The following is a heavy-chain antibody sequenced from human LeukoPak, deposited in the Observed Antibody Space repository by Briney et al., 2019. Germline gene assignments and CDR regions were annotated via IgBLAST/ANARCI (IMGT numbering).Heavy chain of an antibody. Sequence: SETLSLTCTVSGGSTSSYYWSWIRQPPGKGLEWIGYIYYSGSTNYNPSLKSRVTISLDTSKNQFSLKLSSVTAADTAVYYCARDSSGWYSFDYWGQGTLVTVSS. V-gene: IGHV4-59*01. J-gene: IGHJ4*02. CDR1: GGSTSSYY. D-gene: IGHD6-19*01. CDR2: IYYSGST. CDR3: ARDSSGWYSFDY.